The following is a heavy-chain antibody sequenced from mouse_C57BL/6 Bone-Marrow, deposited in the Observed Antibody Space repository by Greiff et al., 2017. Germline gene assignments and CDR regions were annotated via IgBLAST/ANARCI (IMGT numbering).Heavy chain of an antibody. CDR3: ARYGRQLRYYYAMDY. Sequence: QVQLQQSGPELVKPGASVKISCKASGYAFSSSWMNWVKQRPGKGLEWIGRIYPGDGDTNYNGKFKGKATLTADKSSSTAYMQLSSLTSEDSAVYFCARYGRQLRYYYAMDYWGQGTSVTVSS. CDR2: IYPGDGDT. J-gene: IGHJ4*01. D-gene: IGHD3-2*02. CDR1: GYAFSSSW. V-gene: IGHV1-82*01.